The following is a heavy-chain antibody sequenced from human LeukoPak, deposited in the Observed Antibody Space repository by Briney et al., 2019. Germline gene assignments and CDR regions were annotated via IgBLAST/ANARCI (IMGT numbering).Heavy chain of an antibody. CDR2: ISAYNGNT. Sequence: ASVKVSCKASGYTSTSYGISWVRQAPGEGLECMGWISAYNGNTNYAQKLQGRVTMTTDTSTSTAYMELRSLRSDDTAVYYCARDPYTLISTGTTSGRVYFEYWGQGTLVTVSS. CDR3: ARDPYTLISTGTTSGRVYFEY. D-gene: IGHD1-1*01. J-gene: IGHJ4*02. V-gene: IGHV1-18*01. CDR1: GYTSTSYG.